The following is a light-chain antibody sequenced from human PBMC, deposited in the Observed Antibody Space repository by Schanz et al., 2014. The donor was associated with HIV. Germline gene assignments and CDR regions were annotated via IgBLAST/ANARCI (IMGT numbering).Light chain of an antibody. Sequence: QSALTQPTSVSGSPGQSITISCTGASMAFSSSNFVSWYQQHPGEAPRLIIYDVTSRPSGVSARFSASKTGETASLTISGLQAEDEAEYYCSTYTPSKTWVFGGGTKLTVL. CDR2: DVT. CDR3: STYTPSKTWV. J-gene: IGLJ3*02. V-gene: IGLV2-14*03. CDR1: SMAFSSSNF.